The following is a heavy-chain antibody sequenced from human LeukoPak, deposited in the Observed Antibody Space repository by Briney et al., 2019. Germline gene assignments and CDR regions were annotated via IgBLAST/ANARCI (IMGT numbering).Heavy chain of an antibody. CDR1: GFTFSTYS. J-gene: IGHJ4*02. Sequence: GESLKISCAASGFTFSTYSMNWVRQAPGKGLEWVSYISLSSSTIYYADSVRGRFTISRDNAKNSLYLQMNSLRDEDTAVYYCTRDSPGSGSYYDYWGQGTLVTVSS. CDR3: TRDSPGSGSYYDY. CDR2: ISLSSSTI. V-gene: IGHV3-48*02. D-gene: IGHD3-10*01.